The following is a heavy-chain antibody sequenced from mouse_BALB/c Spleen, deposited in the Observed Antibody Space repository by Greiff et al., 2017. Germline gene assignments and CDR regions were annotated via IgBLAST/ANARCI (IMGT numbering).Heavy chain of an antibody. D-gene: IGHD2-3*01. J-gene: IGHJ3*01. CDR3: ARDGPWFAY. CDR1: GYTFTSYT. V-gene: IGHV1-4*01. CDR2: INPSSGYT. Sequence: QVHVKQSGAELARPGASVKMSCKASGYTFTSYTMHWVKQRPGQGLEWIGYINPSSGYTNYNQKFKDKATLTADKSSSTAYMQLSSLTSEDSAVYYCARDGPWFAYWGQGTLVTVSA.